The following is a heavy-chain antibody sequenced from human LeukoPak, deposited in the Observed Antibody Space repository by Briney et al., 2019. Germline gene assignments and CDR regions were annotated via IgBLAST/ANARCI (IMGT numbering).Heavy chain of an antibody. CDR2: ISGSGTST. CDR1: GFTFSSYA. D-gene: IGHD5-18*01. J-gene: IGHJ5*02. CDR3: VRGYSYGWFDP. V-gene: IGHV3-23*01. Sequence: PGESLRLSCAASGFTFSSYAMSWVRQAPGKGLEWVSTISGSGTSTHYADSVKGRFTISRDNSKNTLYLQMNSLRAEDTAVYYCVRGYSYGWFDPWGQGTLVTVSS.